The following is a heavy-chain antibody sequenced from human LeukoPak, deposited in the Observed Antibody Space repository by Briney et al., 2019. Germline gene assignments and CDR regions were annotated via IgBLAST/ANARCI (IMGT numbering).Heavy chain of an antibody. V-gene: IGHV3-20*04. CDR2: INWNGGST. CDR3: ARASRLLWFGELLQDHFDY. CDR1: GFTFDDYG. Sequence: GGSLRLSCAASGFTFDDYGMSWVRQAPGKGLEWVSGINWNGGSTGYADSVKGRFTISRDNAKNSLYLQMNSLRAEDTALYYCARASRLLWFGELLQDHFDYWGQGTLVTVSS. D-gene: IGHD3-10*01. J-gene: IGHJ4*02.